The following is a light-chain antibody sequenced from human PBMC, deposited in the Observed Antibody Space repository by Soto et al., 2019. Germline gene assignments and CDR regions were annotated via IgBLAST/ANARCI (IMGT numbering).Light chain of an antibody. J-gene: IGKJ4*01. CDR1: QSVSSY. Sequence: IVLTQSPVTLSLSPGERVTLSCRASQSVSSYLAWYQQKPGQAPRLLIYGASTGATGIPARFSGSGSGTEFILTISSLQSEDFAVYYCQQYSKWPLTFGGGTKVDIK. V-gene: IGKV3-15*01. CDR2: GAS. CDR3: QQYSKWPLT.